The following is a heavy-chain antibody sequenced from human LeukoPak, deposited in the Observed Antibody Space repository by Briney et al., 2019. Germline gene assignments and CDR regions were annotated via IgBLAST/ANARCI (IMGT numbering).Heavy chain of an antibody. Sequence: GESLKISCKGSGYSFTSYWIGWVRQMPRKGLEWMGIIYPGDSDTRYSPSFQGQVTISADKSISTAYLQWSSLKASDTAMYYCARRRYPRYCSGGSCYSGPSYYFDYWGQGTLVTVSS. CDR3: ARRRYPRYCSGGSCYSGPSYYFDY. V-gene: IGHV5-51*01. CDR1: GYSFTSYW. D-gene: IGHD2-15*01. CDR2: IYPGDSDT. J-gene: IGHJ4*02.